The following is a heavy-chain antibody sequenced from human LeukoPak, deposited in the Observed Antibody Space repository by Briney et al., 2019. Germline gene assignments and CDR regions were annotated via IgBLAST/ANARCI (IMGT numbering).Heavy chain of an antibody. Sequence: GGSLRLSCAASGFTFSSYAMSWIRQAPGKGLEWVSAISGSGGSTYYADSVKGRFTISRDNSKNTLYLQMNSLRAEDTAVYYCAKAGRIVWEPYYFDYWGQGTLVTVSS. CDR1: GFTFSSYA. D-gene: IGHD1-26*01. CDR3: AKAGRIVWEPYYFDY. V-gene: IGHV3-23*01. J-gene: IGHJ4*02. CDR2: ISGSGGST.